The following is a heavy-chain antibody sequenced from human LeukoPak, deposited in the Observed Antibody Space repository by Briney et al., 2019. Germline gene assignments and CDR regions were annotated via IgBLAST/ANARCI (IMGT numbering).Heavy chain of an antibody. Sequence: GGSLRLSCAASGFTLSDYYMSWIRQAPGKGLEWISYISRGAYTIYYADSVKGRFTISRDNAKNSLFLQMNSLRAEDTAVYYCARDVDPDYGDYVGGFDYWGQGTLVTVSS. J-gene: IGHJ4*02. CDR2: ISRGAYTI. CDR3: ARDVDPDYGDYVGGFDY. CDR1: GFTLSDYY. V-gene: IGHV3-11*01. D-gene: IGHD4-17*01.